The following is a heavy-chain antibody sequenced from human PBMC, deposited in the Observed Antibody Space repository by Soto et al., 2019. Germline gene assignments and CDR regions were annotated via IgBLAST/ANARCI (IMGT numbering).Heavy chain of an antibody. D-gene: IGHD4-4*01. CDR3: AGGYYSNYVFFDY. V-gene: IGHV3-48*02. CDR1: GFTFSSYS. J-gene: IGHJ4*02. CDR2: ISSSSSTI. Sequence: GGSLRLSCAASGFTFSSYSMNWVRQAPGKGLEWVSYISSSSSTIYYADSVKGRFTISRDNAKNSLYLQMNSLRDEDTAVYYCAGGYYSNYVFFDYWGQGTLVTVSS.